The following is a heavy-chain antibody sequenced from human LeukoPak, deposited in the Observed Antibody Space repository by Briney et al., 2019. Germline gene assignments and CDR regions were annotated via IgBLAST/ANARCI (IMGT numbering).Heavy chain of an antibody. D-gene: IGHD3-10*01. V-gene: IGHV3-7*01. CDR2: IKQDGSVE. Sequence: GGSLRLSCAASGFTYTNYWMAWVRQAPGKGLQWVASIKQDGSVEYYVDSVKGRFTISRDNAKNSHYLQMNSLRVEDMAVYYCARWADDSGIYYIASWGQGTPVTVSS. CDR3: ARWADDSGIYYIAS. CDR1: GFTYTNYW. J-gene: IGHJ5*02.